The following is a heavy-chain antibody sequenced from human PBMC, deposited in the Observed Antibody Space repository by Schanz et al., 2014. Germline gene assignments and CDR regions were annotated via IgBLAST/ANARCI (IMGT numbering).Heavy chain of an antibody. CDR2: INSDGSTT. CDR3: AFDRDDAYDI. V-gene: IGHV3-74*01. Sequence: EVQLVESGGGLVQPGGSLRLSCAVSGFTFSSYWMHWVRQAPGKGLVWVSRINSDGSTTIYADSVKGRFTISRDNAKNTLYLQMNSLRAEDTAVYYCAFDRDDAYDIWGQGTTVTVSS. CDR1: GFTFSSYW. J-gene: IGHJ3*02. D-gene: IGHD3-16*01.